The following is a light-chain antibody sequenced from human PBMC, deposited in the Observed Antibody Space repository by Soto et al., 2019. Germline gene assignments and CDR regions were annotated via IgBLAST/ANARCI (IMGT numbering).Light chain of an antibody. CDR1: QSVSSIY. CDR3: EQHGSLPRT. CDR2: GVS. J-gene: IGKJ1*01. Sequence: EIVLTHSPATLSLTPGERATLSCRASQSVSSIYFAWYQQKRGQAPRLLIYGVSSRATGIPDRFSGSGSGTDFTLTISRLEPEDSAVYCCEQHGSLPRTFGQGTIVDIK. V-gene: IGKV3-20*01.